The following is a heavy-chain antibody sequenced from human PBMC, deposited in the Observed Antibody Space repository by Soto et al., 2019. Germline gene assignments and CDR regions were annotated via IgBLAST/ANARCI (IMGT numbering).Heavy chain of an antibody. D-gene: IGHD5-18*01. CDR2: IYYSGST. Sequence: ETLSLTCTVSGGSVSSGSYYWSWIRQPPGKGLEWIGYIYYSGSTNYNPSLKSRVTISVDTSKNQFSLKLSSVTAADTAVYYCARGSYGYGSFDYWGQGTLVTVSS. CDR1: GGSVSSGSYY. V-gene: IGHV4-61*01. CDR3: ARGSYGYGSFDY. J-gene: IGHJ4*02.